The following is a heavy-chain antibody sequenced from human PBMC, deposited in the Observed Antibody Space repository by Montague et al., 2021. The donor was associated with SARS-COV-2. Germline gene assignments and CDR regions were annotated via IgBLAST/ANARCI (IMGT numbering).Heavy chain of an antibody. Sequence: SLRLSCAASGFTFDDYAMHWVRQAPGKGLEWVSGISWNSGSIGYXDSVKGRFTISRDNAKNSPYLQMNSLRAEDTALYYCAKDMGPYGSGPYGMDVWGQGTTVTVSS. CDR3: AKDMGPYGSGPYGMDV. J-gene: IGHJ6*02. CDR1: GFTFDDYA. D-gene: IGHD3-10*01. V-gene: IGHV3-9*01. CDR2: ISWNSGSI.